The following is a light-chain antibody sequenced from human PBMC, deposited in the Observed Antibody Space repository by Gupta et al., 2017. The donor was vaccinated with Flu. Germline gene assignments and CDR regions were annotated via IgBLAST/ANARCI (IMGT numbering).Light chain of an antibody. CDR1: SSNIGSNT. V-gene: IGLV1-44*01. Sequence: QSLLTQPPSASGTPGHRVTISCSGSSSNIGSNTVNWYQQLPGTAPKFLIFSSYQRPSGVPDRFSGSKSGTSASLAIXGLQSEDEADYYCAAWDDSLNGWVFGGGTKL. J-gene: IGLJ3*02. CDR3: AAWDDSLNGWV. CDR2: SSY.